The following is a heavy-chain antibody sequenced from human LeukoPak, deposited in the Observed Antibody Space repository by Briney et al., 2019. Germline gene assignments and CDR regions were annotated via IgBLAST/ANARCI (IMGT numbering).Heavy chain of an antibody. CDR2: IYSGGST. V-gene: IGHV3-53*01. J-gene: IGHJ6*03. CDR1: GFTFSSYA. D-gene: IGHD2-15*01. CDR3: ARLYCSGGSCYSYYYYYMDV. Sequence: GGSLRLSCAASGFTFSSYAMSWVRQAPGKGLEWVSVIYSGGSTFYADSVKGRFTISRDKSKNTLYLQMNSLRAEDTAVYYCARLYCSGGSCYSYYYYYMDVWGKGTTVTVSS.